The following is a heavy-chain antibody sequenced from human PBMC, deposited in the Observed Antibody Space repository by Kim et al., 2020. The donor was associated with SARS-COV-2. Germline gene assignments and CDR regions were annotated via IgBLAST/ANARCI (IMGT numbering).Heavy chain of an antibody. J-gene: IGHJ6*02. D-gene: IGHD3-10*01. CDR3: ARPEADLSGSPYYYGMDV. V-gene: IGHV4-39*01. CDR2: IYYSGST. Sequence: SETLSLTCTVSGGSISSSSYYWGWIRQPPGKGLEWIGSIYYSGSTYYNPSLKSRVTISVDTSKNQFSLKLSSVTAADTAVYYCARPEADLSGSPYYYGMDVWGQGTTVTVSS. CDR1: GGSISSSSYY.